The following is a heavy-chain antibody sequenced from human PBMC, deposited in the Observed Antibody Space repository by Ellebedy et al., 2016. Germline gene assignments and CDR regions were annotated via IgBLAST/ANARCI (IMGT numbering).Heavy chain of an antibody. CDR2: IYYSGST. D-gene: IGHD3-10*01. CDR3: ARDRRSSGVYYYYYGMDV. CDR1: GGSISSYY. J-gene: IGHJ6*02. V-gene: IGHV4-59*01. Sequence: SETLSLXXTVSGGSISSYYWSWIRQPPGKGLEWIGYIYYSGSTNYNPSLKSRVTISVDTSKNQFSLKLSSVTAADTAVYYCARDRRSSGVYYYYYGMDVWGQGTTVTVSS.